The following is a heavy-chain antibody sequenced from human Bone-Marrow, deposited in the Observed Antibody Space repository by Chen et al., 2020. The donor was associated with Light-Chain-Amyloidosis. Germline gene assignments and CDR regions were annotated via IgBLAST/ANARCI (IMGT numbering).Heavy chain of an antibody. V-gene: IGHV3-23*04. CDR2: ISGSGGSR. D-gene: IGHD3-9*01. J-gene: IGHJ3*02. CDR1: GFAFSCYA. CDR3: AKDISYDDILPGYPADAFDI. Sequence: EVQLVESGGGLLQRGGCLRLSCAASGFAFSCYAVSWVRQAPGKGLGWVSTISGSGGSRYYGDSVKGRLTISRDNSKNALFLQMNSLRAEDTAVYYCAKDISYDDILPGYPADAFDIWGQGTMVTVSS.